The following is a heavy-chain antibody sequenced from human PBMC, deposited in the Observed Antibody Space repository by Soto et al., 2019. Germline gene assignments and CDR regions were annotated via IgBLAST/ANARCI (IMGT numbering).Heavy chain of an antibody. D-gene: IGHD5-12*01. CDR3: ARPESRDGYNLALDI. Sequence: PSETLSLTCAVSGGSISTSSWWSWVRQPPGKGLEWIGEVYHSGSTNYNPSFKSRVAMSVDKSKNQFSLKLNSVTAADTAVYYCARPESRDGYNLALDIWGQGTMVTVS. CDR1: GGSISTSSW. V-gene: IGHV4-4*02. J-gene: IGHJ3*02. CDR2: VYHSGST.